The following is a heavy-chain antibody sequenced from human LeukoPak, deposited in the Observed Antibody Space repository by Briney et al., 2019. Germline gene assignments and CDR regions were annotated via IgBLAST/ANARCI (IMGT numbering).Heavy chain of an antibody. CDR2: IQQNGNEK. D-gene: IGHD4-11*01. CDR3: AREDHSKYEY. J-gene: IGHJ4*02. Sequence: GGSLRLSCVVSGFTFSSYWMAWVRQAPGKGLEWVASIQQNGNEKYYVDSVKGRFTISKDNAKNLLYLQMNSLRAEDTAVYYCAREDHSKYEYWGQGTPVTVSS. V-gene: IGHV3-7*01. CDR1: GFTFSSYW.